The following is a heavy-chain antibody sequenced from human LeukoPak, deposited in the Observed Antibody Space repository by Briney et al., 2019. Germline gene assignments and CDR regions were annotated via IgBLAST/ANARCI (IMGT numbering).Heavy chain of an antibody. CDR3: ARSGWYSLDY. V-gene: IGHV4-34*01. J-gene: IGHJ4*02. CDR1: GGSFRGYY. Sequence: SETLSLTCAVYGGSFRGYYWSWIRQPPGKGLEWIGEINHSGGTNYNPSLKSRVTISVDTSKNHFSLRLRSVTAADTAVYYCARSGWYSLDYWGQGSLVTVSS. CDR2: INHSGGT. D-gene: IGHD6-19*01.